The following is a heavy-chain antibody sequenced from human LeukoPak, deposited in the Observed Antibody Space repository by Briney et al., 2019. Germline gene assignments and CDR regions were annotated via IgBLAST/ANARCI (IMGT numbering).Heavy chain of an antibody. Sequence: SETLSLTCTVSGGSISSSSYYWGWIRQPPGKGLEWIGSIYYSGSTYYNPSLKSRVTISVDTSKNQFSLKLSSVTAADTAVYYCARLRYYGSGSYYFVKNIYYYYGMDVWGQGTTVTVSS. CDR1: GGSISSSSYY. CDR3: ARLRYYGSGSYYFVKNIYYYYGMDV. D-gene: IGHD3-10*01. CDR2: IYYSGST. V-gene: IGHV4-39*01. J-gene: IGHJ6*02.